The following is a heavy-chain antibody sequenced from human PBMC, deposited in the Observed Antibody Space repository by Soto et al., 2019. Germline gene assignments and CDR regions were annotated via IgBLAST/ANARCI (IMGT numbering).Heavy chain of an antibody. CDR3: ARDSYPGSFDY. Sequence: EVQLVESGGGLVQPGGSLRLSCAASGFTFSSYSMNWVRQAPGKGLEWVSYISSSSSTIYYADSVKGRFTISRDNAKSSLYLQMNSMRAEDTAVYYCARDSYPGSFDYWGQGTLVTVSS. D-gene: IGHD3-10*01. J-gene: IGHJ4*02. V-gene: IGHV3-48*01. CDR2: ISSSSSTI. CDR1: GFTFSSYS.